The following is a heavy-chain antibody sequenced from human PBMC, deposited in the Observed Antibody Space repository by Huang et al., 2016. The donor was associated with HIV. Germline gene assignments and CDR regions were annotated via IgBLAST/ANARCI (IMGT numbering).Heavy chain of an antibody. CDR3: ARVESRRYYDSSGYYY. CDR1: GGTVSSYA. Sequence: QVQLVQSGAEVKKPGSSVKVSCKASGGTVSSYAISWVRQAPGQGLEWMGGILPIFGTANYAKKFQCSVTITADESTSTAYMGLSSLRSEDTAVYYCARVESRRYYDSSGYYYWGQGTLVTVSS. J-gene: IGHJ4*02. V-gene: IGHV1-69*01. CDR2: ILPIFGTA. D-gene: IGHD3-22*01.